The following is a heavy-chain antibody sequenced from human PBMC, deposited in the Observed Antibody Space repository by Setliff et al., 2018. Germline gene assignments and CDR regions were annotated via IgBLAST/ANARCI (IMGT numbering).Heavy chain of an antibody. CDR1: GYSITNGYY. Sequence: SETLSLTCVDSGYSITNGYYWGGIRQPPGKGLEWIGSINHGVDTSYNPSLQSRVAISVDTSKNQFSLKLSSVTAADTAVYYCVRRTYYYVSSPLGGFDPWGQGILVTVSS. D-gene: IGHD3-10*02. CDR2: INHGVDT. CDR3: VRRTYYYVSSPLGGFDP. V-gene: IGHV4-38-2*01. J-gene: IGHJ5*02.